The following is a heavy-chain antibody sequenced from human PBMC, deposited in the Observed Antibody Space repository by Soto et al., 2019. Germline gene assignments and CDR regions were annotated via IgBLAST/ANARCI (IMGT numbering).Heavy chain of an antibody. CDR3: ARVKLRYLWPGWFDP. J-gene: IGHJ5*02. CDR2: ISYYLSNK. V-gene: IGHV3-30-3*01. D-gene: IGHD3-9*01. CDR1: GFTFSSYA. Sequence: QPWECLRLSCASSGFTFSSYAMHWVRQAPGKGMEWVAVISYYLSNKYYADSLKCRFTISRDNSKNTLYLQMNRLRAEDTAVYYCARVKLRYLWPGWFDPWGQGTLVTVSS.